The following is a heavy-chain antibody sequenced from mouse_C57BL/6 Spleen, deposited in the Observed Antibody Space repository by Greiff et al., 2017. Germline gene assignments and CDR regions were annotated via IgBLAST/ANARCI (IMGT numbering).Heavy chain of an antibody. Sequence: EVQLQQSGPELVKPGASVKISCKASGYSFTGYYMNWVKQSPEKSLEWIGEINPSTGGTTYNQKFKAKATLTVDKSSSTAYMQLKSLTSEDSAVYYCARSCHDYGSSYPYAMDYWGQGTSGTVAS. CDR2: INPSTGGT. CDR3: ARSCHDYGSSYPYAMDY. J-gene: IGHJ4*01. D-gene: IGHD1-1*01. V-gene: IGHV1-42*01. CDR1: GYSFTGYY.